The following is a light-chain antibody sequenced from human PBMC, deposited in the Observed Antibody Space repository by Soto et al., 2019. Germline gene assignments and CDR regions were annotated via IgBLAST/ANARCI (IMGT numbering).Light chain of an antibody. V-gene: IGKV4-1*01. CDR2: CAS. Sequence: DIMMTQSPDSLAVSLGERATINCKSSQSLLYSSNNKNSLAWYQQKPGQPPKLLIYCASTRESGVPDRFSGSGSGTDFTLTISSLQAEDGALYYCQQYYSTLLTFGGGTKVEIK. CDR1: QSLLYSSNNKNS. CDR3: QQYYSTLLT. J-gene: IGKJ4*01.